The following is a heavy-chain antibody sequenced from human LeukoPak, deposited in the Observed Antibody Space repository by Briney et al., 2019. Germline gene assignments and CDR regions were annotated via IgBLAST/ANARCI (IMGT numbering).Heavy chain of an antibody. Sequence: SETLSLTCAVYGGSFSGYYWSWIRQPPGKGLEWIGEINHSGSTNYNPSLKSRVTISVDTSKNQLSLKLSSVTAADTAVYYCARGFPSYFDYWGQGTLVTVSS. V-gene: IGHV4-34*01. CDR1: GGSFSGYY. CDR3: ARGFPSYFDY. J-gene: IGHJ4*02. D-gene: IGHD2/OR15-2a*01. CDR2: INHSGST.